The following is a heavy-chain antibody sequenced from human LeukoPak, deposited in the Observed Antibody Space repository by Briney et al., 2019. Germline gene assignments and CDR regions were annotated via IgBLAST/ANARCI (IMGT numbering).Heavy chain of an antibody. Sequence: SETLSLTCTVSGGSISSYYWSWNRQPPGKGLEWIGYIYYSGSTNYNPSLKSRVTISVDTSKNQFSLKLSSVTAADTAVYYCARTTEAHSWRTRYYDYYMDVWGKGTTVTVSS. CDR1: GGSISSYY. CDR2: IYYSGST. CDR3: ARTTEAHSWRTRYYDYYMDV. D-gene: IGHD6-13*01. V-gene: IGHV4-59*01. J-gene: IGHJ6*03.